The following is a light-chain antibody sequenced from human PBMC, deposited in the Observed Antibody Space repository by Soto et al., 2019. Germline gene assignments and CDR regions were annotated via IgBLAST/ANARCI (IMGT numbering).Light chain of an antibody. CDR3: QQRSNWPPYT. Sequence: EIVLTQSPATLSLSPGERATLSCRASQRVSSYLAWYQQKPGQAPRLLIYDASNRATGIPARFSGSGSGTDFTLTSSSLEHEDFAVYYCQQRSNWPPYTFGQGTKLEIK. V-gene: IGKV3-11*01. CDR2: DAS. J-gene: IGKJ2*01. CDR1: QRVSSY.